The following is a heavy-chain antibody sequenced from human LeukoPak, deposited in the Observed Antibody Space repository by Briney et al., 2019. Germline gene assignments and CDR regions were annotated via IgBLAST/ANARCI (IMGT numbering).Heavy chain of an antibody. D-gene: IGHD4-17*01. CDR3: AKCPFYGDYSYFDC. Sequence: PGGSLRLSCAASGFTLSSYAMSWVRQAPGKGLEWVSAISGSGGSTYYADSVKGRFTISRDNSKNTLYLQMNSLRAEDTAVYYCAKCPFYGDYSYFDCWGQGTLVTVSS. CDR2: ISGSGGST. V-gene: IGHV3-23*01. CDR1: GFTLSSYA. J-gene: IGHJ4*02.